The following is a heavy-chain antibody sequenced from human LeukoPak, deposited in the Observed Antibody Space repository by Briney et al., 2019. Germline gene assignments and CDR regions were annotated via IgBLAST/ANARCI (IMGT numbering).Heavy chain of an antibody. CDR2: TSSSGSTI. J-gene: IGHJ1*01. CDR3: ASYEPYYYDSSGYQYFQH. D-gene: IGHD3-22*01. CDR1: GFTFSDYY. Sequence: GGSLRLSCAASGFTFSDYYMSWIRQAPGKGLEWVSYTSSSGSTIYYADSVKGRFTISRDNAKNSLYLQMNSLRAEDTAVYYCASYEPYYYDSSGYQYFQHWGQGTLVTVSS. V-gene: IGHV3-11*04.